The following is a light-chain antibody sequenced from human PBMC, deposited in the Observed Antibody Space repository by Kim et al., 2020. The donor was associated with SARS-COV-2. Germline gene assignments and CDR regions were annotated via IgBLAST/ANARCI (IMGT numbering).Light chain of an antibody. Sequence: GQRVTIYCSGSSANIGKNTVNWFQQFPGTAPKLLISAYDQRPSGIPDRFSGSKSGTSASLDISGLQSEDEADYYCAVWDDILSSPVFGGGTKVTVL. V-gene: IGLV1-44*01. J-gene: IGLJ3*02. CDR2: AYD. CDR1: SANIGKNT. CDR3: AVWDDILSSPV.